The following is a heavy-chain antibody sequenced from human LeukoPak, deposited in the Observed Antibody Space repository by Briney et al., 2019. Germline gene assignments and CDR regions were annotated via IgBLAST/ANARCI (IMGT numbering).Heavy chain of an antibody. CDR2: IIPIFGTA. Sequence: SVKVSCKASGGTFISYAISWVRQAPGQGLEWMGGIIPIFGTANYAQKFQGRVTITADESTSTAYMELSSLRSEDTAVYYCASDVGATGYYYGMDVWGQGTTVTVSS. CDR3: ASDVGATGYYYGMDV. J-gene: IGHJ6*02. CDR1: GGTFISYA. D-gene: IGHD1-26*01. V-gene: IGHV1-69*13.